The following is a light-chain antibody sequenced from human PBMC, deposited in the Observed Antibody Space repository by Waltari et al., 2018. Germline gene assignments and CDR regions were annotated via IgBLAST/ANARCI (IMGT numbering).Light chain of an antibody. CDR2: GAS. Sequence: IVLTQSPGPLSLSPGERATLPCRASQSVSTAFAWYQQKPGQAPRLLTYGASSRATGIPDRFSGSGSGTDFSLTISRLEPEDFAVYYCQEYVTLPATFGQGTKVEI. CDR3: QEYVTLPAT. J-gene: IGKJ1*01. CDR1: QSVSTA. V-gene: IGKV3-20*01.